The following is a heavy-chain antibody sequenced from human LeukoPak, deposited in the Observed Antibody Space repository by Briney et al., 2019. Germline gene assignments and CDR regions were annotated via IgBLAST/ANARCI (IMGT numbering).Heavy chain of an antibody. Sequence: ASVKVSCKASGYTFSFYGISWVRQAPGQGLEWMGWIGADNANTNYAQRLQGRVTMTTDTSTSTAYLELRSLRSDDTAIYYCARPWRKGYYYGMDVWGQGTTVTVSS. V-gene: IGHV1-18*01. J-gene: IGHJ6*02. CDR1: GYTFSFYG. CDR2: IGADNANT. CDR3: ARPWRKGYYYGMDV.